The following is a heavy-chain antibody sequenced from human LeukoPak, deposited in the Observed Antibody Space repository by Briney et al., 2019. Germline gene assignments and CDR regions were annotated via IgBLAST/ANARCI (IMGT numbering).Heavy chain of an antibody. V-gene: IGHV1-46*01. CDR2: INPSGGST. CDR3: ARSLTRGYYYMDV. CDR1: GYTFTSYY. Sequence: ASVKVSCKASGYTFTSYYMHWVRQAPGQGLEWMGIINPSGGSTSYAQKFQGRVTMTRDMSTSTVYMELSSLRSEDTAVYYCARSLTRGYYYMDVWGKGTTVTVSS. J-gene: IGHJ6*03.